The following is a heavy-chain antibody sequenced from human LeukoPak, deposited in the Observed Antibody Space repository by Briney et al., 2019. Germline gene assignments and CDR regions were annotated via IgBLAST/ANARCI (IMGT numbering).Heavy chain of an antibody. CDR1: GGSISSSSYY. Sequence: SETLSLTCTVSGGSISSSSYYWGWIRQPPGKGLEWIGSIYYSGSTYYNPSLKSRVTISVDTSKNQFSLKLSSVTAADTAVYYCARGSPVVLRYFDWLYPLDPWGQGTLVTVSS. CDR3: ARGSPVVLRYFDWLYPLDP. D-gene: IGHD3-9*01. J-gene: IGHJ5*02. CDR2: IYYSGST. V-gene: IGHV4-39*07.